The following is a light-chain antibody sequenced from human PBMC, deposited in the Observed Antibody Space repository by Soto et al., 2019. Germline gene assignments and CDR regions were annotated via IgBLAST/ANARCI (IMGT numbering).Light chain of an antibody. V-gene: IGKV1-5*01. J-gene: IGKJ1*01. CDR1: QSISSW. Sequence: DIQMTQSPSTLSASVGDRVTITCRASQSISSWLAWYQQKPGKAPKLLIYDASTLQTGVPSRFRGSGFGTEFTLTISGLQPDDFATYYCQQYYSYPPTFGQGTKVDIK. CDR2: DAS. CDR3: QQYYSYPPT.